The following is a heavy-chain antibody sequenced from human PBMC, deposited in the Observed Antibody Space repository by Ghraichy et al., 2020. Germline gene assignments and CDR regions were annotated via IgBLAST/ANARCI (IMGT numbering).Heavy chain of an antibody. V-gene: IGHV4-34*01. CDR2: MNHSGST. CDR3: ARATIRDAMDV. CDR1: RGSLRGYS. Sequence: SETLSLTCAVYRGSLRGYSWTWIRQPPGKGLEWIGEMNHSGSTNHHPSLKSRGTISVDTSKNRFSLNLRSVTAADTAIYYCARATIRDAMDVWGPGTTVTVSS. D-gene: IGHD5-12*01. J-gene: IGHJ6*02.